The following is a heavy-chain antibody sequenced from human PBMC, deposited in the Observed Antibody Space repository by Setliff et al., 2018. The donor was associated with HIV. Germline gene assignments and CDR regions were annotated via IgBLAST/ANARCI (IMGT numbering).Heavy chain of an antibody. J-gene: IGHJ6*03. CDR1: GGSISSGTYY. Sequence: SETLSLTCTVSGGSISSGTYYWSWIRQPAGKGLEWIGHIYSTGNTNYNSSLKSRVTMSIETSKNQFSLKLTSVTAADTAVYYCARQRSGGSCYSCDYYYMDVWGKGTTVTVSS. CDR3: ARQRSGGSCYSCDYYYMDV. CDR2: IYSTGNT. V-gene: IGHV4-61*09. D-gene: IGHD2-15*01.